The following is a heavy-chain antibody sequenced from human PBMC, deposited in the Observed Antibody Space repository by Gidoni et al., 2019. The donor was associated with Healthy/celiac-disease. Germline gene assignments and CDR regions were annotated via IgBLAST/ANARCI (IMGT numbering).Heavy chain of an antibody. CDR2: ISSSSSTI. CDR3: ARERGWVGVTSFDY. Sequence: EVQLVESGGGLVQPGGSLRLSCAASGFTFSSYSMNWVRQAPGKGLEWVSYISSSSSTIYYADSVKGRFTISRDNAKNSLYLQMNSLRDEDTAVYYCARERGWVGVTSFDYWGQGTLVTVSS. D-gene: IGHD3-22*01. V-gene: IGHV3-48*02. J-gene: IGHJ4*02. CDR1: GFTFSSYS.